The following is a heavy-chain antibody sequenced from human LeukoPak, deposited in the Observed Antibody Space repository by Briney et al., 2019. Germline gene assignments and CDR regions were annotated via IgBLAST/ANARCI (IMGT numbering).Heavy chain of an antibody. CDR1: GCTFSSYA. V-gene: IGHV3-23*01. J-gene: IGHJ3*02. Sequence: GGSLRLSCAASGCTFSSYAMSWVRQAPGKGLEWVSAISGSGGSTYYADSVKGRSTISSDNSKKSLYLQMNSLRAEATAVYYSAKVLDLIVAHDSDALDIWGQGTMVTVSS. CDR2: ISGSGGST. CDR3: AKVLDLIVAHDSDALDI. D-gene: IGHD3-22*01.